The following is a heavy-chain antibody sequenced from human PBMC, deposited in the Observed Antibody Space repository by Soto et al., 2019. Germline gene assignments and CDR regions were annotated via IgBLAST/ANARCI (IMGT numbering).Heavy chain of an antibody. CDR3: ASKADTGTTYLAFVY. CDR1: GYTFTSYY. J-gene: IGHJ4*02. V-gene: IGHV1-46*01. D-gene: IGHD1-1*01. CDR2: INPSGGST. Sequence: ASVKVSCKASGYTFTSYYMHWVRQAPGQGLEWMGIINPSGGSTSYAQKFQGRVTMTRDTSTSTVYMELSSLRSEDTAVYYCASKADTGTTYLAFVYWGQGTLVTVSS.